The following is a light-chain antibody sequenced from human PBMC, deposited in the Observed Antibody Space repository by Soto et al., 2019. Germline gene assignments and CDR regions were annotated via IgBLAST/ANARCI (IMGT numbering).Light chain of an antibody. CDR2: TDN. CDR3: AAWDDSLNGLYV. CDR1: SSNIGINT. Sequence: QSVLTQPPSASGTPGQRVTISCSGSSSNIGINTVNWYQQVPGTAPKLLIYTDNQRPSGVPDRFSGSKSGTSASLAISGLQSEDEADYYCAAWDDSLNGLYVFGTGIKVT. V-gene: IGLV1-44*01. J-gene: IGLJ1*01.